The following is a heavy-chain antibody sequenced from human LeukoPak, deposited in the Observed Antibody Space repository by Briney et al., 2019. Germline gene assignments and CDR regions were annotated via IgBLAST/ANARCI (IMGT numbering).Heavy chain of an antibody. CDR1: GGTFRRYT. J-gene: IGHJ1*01. D-gene: IGHD2-2*01. CDR3: AMSSGYCSSTSCSRRAEYFQH. Sequence: SVKVSCKASGGTFRRYTISWVRQAPGQGLEWMGRIIPILCIANYAQKFQGRVTITADKSTSTAYMEVSSLRSEDTAVYYCAMSSGYCSSTSCSRRAEYFQHWGQGTLVTVSS. V-gene: IGHV1-69*02. CDR2: IIPILCIA.